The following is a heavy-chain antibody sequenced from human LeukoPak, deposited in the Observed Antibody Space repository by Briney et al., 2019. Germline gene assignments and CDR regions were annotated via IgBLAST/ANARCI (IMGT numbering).Heavy chain of an antibody. CDR3: ARDRIAVVYFDY. Sequence: ETLSLSCSVSGSSICSYYWTWIRQPPGKGLEWVSSISSSSSYIYYADSVKGRFTISRDNAKNSLYLQMNSLRAEDTAVYYCARDRIAVVYFDYWGQGTLVTVSS. D-gene: IGHD6-19*01. CDR2: ISSSSSYI. CDR1: GSSICSYY. V-gene: IGHV3-21*01. J-gene: IGHJ4*02.